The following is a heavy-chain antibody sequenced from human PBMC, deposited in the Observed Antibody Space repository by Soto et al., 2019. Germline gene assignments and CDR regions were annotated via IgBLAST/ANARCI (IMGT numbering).Heavy chain of an antibody. D-gene: IGHD6-19*01. CDR1: GFSISSYA. CDR3: AKRLLFDSGWPLYY. V-gene: IGHV3-23*01. Sequence: GSLTLSCAASGFSISSYAVSWVRQAPGKGLEWVSVFDGSVGHTYYTNSVKGRFTISNDNSKNTLFLQMNSLKAEDTAVYFCAKRLLFDSGWPLYYWGQGTLVTVSS. J-gene: IGHJ4*02. CDR2: FDGSVGHT.